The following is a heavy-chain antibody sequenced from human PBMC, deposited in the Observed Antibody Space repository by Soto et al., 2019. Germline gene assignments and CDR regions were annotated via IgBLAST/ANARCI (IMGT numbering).Heavy chain of an antibody. CDR2: IYYSGST. V-gene: IGHV4-39*01. CDR3: ARLLNYDILTGYYSAHDY. CDR1: GGSISSSSYY. Sequence: SETLSLTCTVSGGSISSSSYYWGWIRQPQGKGLEWIGSIYYSGSTYYNPSLKSRVTISVDTSKNQFSLKLSSVTAADTAVYYCARLLNYDILTGYYSAHDYWGQGTLVTVS. J-gene: IGHJ4*02. D-gene: IGHD3-9*01.